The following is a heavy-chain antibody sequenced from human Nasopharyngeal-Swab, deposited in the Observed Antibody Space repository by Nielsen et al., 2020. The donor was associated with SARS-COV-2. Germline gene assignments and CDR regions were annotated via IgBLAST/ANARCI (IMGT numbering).Heavy chain of an antibody. CDR2: ISWNSGSI. CDR3: AKVPYSRGWDDAFDI. D-gene: IGHD6-19*01. Sequence: SLKISCAASGFTFDDYAMHWVRQDPGKGLEWVPGISWNSGSIGYADSVKGRFTISRDNAKNSLYLQMNSLRAEDTALYYCAKVPYSRGWDDAFDIWGQGTMVTVSS. CDR1: GFTFDDYA. J-gene: IGHJ3*02. V-gene: IGHV3-9*01.